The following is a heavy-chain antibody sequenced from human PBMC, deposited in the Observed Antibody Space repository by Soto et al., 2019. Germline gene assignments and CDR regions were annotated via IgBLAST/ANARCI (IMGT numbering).Heavy chain of an antibody. J-gene: IGHJ4*02. Sequence: TGGSLRLSCAASGFTFSSYSMNWVRQAPGKGLEWVSSISSSSSYIYYADSVKGRFTISRDNAKNSLYLQMNSLSAEDTAVYYCARDGDYDILTGYSYWGQGTLVTVSS. V-gene: IGHV3-21*01. CDR3: ARDGDYDILTGYSY. CDR1: GFTFSSYS. D-gene: IGHD3-9*01. CDR2: ISSSSSYI.